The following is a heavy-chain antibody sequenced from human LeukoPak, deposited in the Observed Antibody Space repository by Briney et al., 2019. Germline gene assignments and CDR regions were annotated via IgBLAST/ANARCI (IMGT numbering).Heavy chain of an antibody. D-gene: IGHD2-2*01. Sequence: ASVKVSCKASGYTFTGYYMHWVRQAPGQGVEWMGWINPNSGGTNYAQKFQGRVTMTRDTSISTAYMELSRLRSDDTAVYYCARGSRYCSSTSCWEFDYWGQGTLVTVSS. CDR2: INPNSGGT. CDR3: ARGSRYCSSTSCWEFDY. J-gene: IGHJ4*02. V-gene: IGHV1-2*02. CDR1: GYTFTGYY.